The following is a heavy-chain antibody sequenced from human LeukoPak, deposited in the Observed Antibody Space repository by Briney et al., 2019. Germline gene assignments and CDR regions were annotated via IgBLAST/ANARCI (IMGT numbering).Heavy chain of an antibody. J-gene: IGHJ4*02. CDR1: GGSFSGYY. Sequence: PSETLSLTCAVYGGSFSGYYWSWIRQPPGKGLEWIGEINHSGSTNYNPSLKSRVTISVDTSKNQFSLKLSSVAAADTAVYYGARGCPFGGSSSWYWGVYYFDYWGQGTLVTVSS. CDR2: INHSGST. V-gene: IGHV4-34*01. D-gene: IGHD6-13*01. CDR3: ARGCPFGGSSSWYWGVYYFDY.